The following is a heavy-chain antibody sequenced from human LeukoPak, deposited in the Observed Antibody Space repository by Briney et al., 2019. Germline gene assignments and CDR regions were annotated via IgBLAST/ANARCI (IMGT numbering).Heavy chain of an antibody. CDR1: GFTFNGYN. CDR2: ISSSSSTI. Sequence: GGSLRLSCAASGFTFNGYNMNWVRQAPGKGLEWVSYISSSSSTIYYADSVKGRFTTSRDSAKTSLFLQMNSLRDEDTAVYYCARAYSSSSGRDAFDSWGLGTLVTVSS. J-gene: IGHJ3*02. D-gene: IGHD6-6*01. V-gene: IGHV3-48*02. CDR3: ARAYSSSSGRDAFDS.